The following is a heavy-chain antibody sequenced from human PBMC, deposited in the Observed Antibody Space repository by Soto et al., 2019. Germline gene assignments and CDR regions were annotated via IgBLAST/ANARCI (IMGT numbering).Heavy chain of an antibody. Sequence: QVQLQESGPGLVKPSQTLSLTCTVSGGSISSGDYYWSWIRQPPGKGLEWIGYIFYGGSTYYNPSLKSRVTMSVATSKNQLSLKLSSVTAADTAVYYCARAVRGSYYDYWGQGTLVTVSS. V-gene: IGHV4-30-4*01. D-gene: IGHD1-26*01. CDR1: GGSISSGDYY. CDR2: IFYGGST. CDR3: ARAVRGSYYDY. J-gene: IGHJ4*02.